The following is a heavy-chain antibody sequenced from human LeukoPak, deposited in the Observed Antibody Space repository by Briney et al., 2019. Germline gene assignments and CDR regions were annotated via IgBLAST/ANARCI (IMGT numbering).Heavy chain of an antibody. CDR3: AREKEIQLFYYGMDV. CDR2: ISSSGSTV. Sequence: PGGSLRLSCAASGFTFSSYEMNWVRQAPGKGLEWISYISSSGSTVYYADSVKGRFTISRDNAKNSLYLQMNSLRAEDTAVYYCAREKEIQLFYYGMDVWGQGTTVTVSS. V-gene: IGHV3-48*03. J-gene: IGHJ6*02. CDR1: GFTFSSYE. D-gene: IGHD5-18*01.